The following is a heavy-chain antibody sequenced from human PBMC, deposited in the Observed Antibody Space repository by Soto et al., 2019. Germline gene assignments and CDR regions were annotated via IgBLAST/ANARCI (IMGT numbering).Heavy chain of an antibody. J-gene: IGHJ6*02. CDR2: IYHSGST. CDR1: GYSISSGYY. V-gene: IGHV4-38-2*02. CDR3: ARDYIAPGYYYYYGMDV. D-gene: IGHD2-21*01. Sequence: NPSETLSLTCAVSGYSISSGYYWGWIRQPPGKGLEWIGSIYHSGSTYYNPSLKSRVTISVDTSKNQFSLKLSSVTAADTAVYYCARDYIAPGYYYYYGMDVWGQGTTVTVSS.